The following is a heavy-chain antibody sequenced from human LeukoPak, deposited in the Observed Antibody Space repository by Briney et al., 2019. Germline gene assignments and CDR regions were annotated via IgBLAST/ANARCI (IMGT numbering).Heavy chain of an antibody. CDR2: ISFSVNTK. J-gene: IGHJ4*02. D-gene: IGHD1-26*01. Sequence: GGSLRLSCAASGFTFSDYSMNWVRQAPGKGLEWVSYISFSVNTKYYGDSVKGRFTISRDNAKNSLYLHMDSLRAEDTAVYYCTREVSGSLYFDYWGQGSLVTVSS. V-gene: IGHV3-48*04. CDR3: TREVSGSLYFDY. CDR1: GFTFSDYS.